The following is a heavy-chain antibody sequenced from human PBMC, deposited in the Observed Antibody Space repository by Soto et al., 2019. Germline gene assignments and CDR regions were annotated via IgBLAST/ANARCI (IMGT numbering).Heavy chain of an antibody. Sequence: SETLSLTCTVSGGSISSYYWSWIRQPPGKGLEWIGYIYYSGSTNYNPSLKSRVTISVDTSKNQFSLKLSSVTAADTAVYYCARGITFGGVIADYYFDYWGQGTPVTVSS. CDR1: GGSISSYY. CDR2: IYYSGST. CDR3: ARGITFGGVIADYYFDY. J-gene: IGHJ4*02. V-gene: IGHV4-59*01. D-gene: IGHD3-16*02.